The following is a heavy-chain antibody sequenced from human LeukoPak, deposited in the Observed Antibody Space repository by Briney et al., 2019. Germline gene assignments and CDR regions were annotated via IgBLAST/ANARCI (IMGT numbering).Heavy chain of an antibody. CDR3: ASSTRAVAGNFDY. CDR2: ISGSGGST. Sequence: GGSLRLSCAASGFTFSSYAMSWVRQAPGKGLEWVSAISGSGGSTYYADSVKGRSTISRDNSKNTLYLQMNSLRAEDTAVYYCASSTRAVAGNFDYWGQGTLVTVSS. D-gene: IGHD6-19*01. J-gene: IGHJ4*02. V-gene: IGHV3-23*01. CDR1: GFTFSSYA.